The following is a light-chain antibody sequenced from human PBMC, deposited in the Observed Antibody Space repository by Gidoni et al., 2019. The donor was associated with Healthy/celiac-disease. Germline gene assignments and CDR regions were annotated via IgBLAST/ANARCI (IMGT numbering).Light chain of an antibody. CDR3: MQALQTPWX. J-gene: IGKJ1*01. V-gene: IGKV2-28*01. Sequence: DIVMTQSPLSLPVTPGEPASISCRSSQSLLHSNGYNYLDWYLQKPGQSPQHLIYLGSNRASGVPDRFSGSGSGTDFTLKISTVEAEDVGVYYCMQALQTPWXXXQGTKVEIK. CDR1: QSLLHSNGYNY. CDR2: LGS.